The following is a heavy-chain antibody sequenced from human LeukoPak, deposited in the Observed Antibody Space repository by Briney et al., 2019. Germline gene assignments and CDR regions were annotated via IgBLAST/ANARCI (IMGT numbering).Heavy chain of an antibody. CDR3: ARDRGDKGFDY. D-gene: IGHD3-10*01. V-gene: IGHV3-21*01. J-gene: IGHJ4*02. Sequence: GGSLRLSCAAPGFTFSSYSMNWVRQAPGKGLEWVSSISSSSSYIYYADSVKGRFTISRDNAKNSLYLQMNSLRAEDTAVYYCARDRGDKGFDYWGQGTLVTVSS. CDR1: GFTFSSYS. CDR2: ISSSSSYI.